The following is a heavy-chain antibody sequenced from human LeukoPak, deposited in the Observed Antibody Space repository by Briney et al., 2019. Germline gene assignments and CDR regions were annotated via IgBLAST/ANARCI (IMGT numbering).Heavy chain of an antibody. V-gene: IGHV4-39*01. CDR1: GGSISGSSYY. D-gene: IGHD6-19*01. CDR2: IYYSGST. CDR3: ARRGYSSGWYYFDY. J-gene: IGHJ4*02. Sequence: SETLSLTCTVSGGSISGSSYYWGWFRQPPGKGLEWIGSIYYSGSTYYNPSLKSRVTISVDTSKNQFSLRLSSVTAAETAVYYCARRGYSSGWYYFDYWGQGTLVTVSS.